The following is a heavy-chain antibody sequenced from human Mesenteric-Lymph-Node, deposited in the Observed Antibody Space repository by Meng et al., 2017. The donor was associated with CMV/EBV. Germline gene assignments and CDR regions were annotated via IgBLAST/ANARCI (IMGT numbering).Heavy chain of an antibody. Sequence: KASAYTFTSYAIHWVRQAPGQRLEWMGWINAGNGDTEYSQNFQGRVTITRDSSASTAYMDLSSLRSEDTAFYYCARSSSSSWYVSDYWGQGTLVTVSS. V-gene: IGHV1-3*01. CDR1: AYTFTSYA. CDR3: ARSSSSSWYVSDY. J-gene: IGHJ4*02. CDR2: INAGNGDT. D-gene: IGHD6-13*01.